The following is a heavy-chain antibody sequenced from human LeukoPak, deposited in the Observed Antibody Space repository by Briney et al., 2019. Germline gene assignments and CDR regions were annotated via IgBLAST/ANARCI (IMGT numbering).Heavy chain of an antibody. CDR2: IYYSGST. CDR3: AREVPAAS. J-gene: IGHJ4*02. Sequence: SETLSLTCTVSGGSISSYYWSWIRQPPGKGLEWIGYIYYSGSTNYNPSRKRRVTISVDTSKNQYSLKLSSVTAADTAVYYCAREVPAASWGQGTLVTV. V-gene: IGHV4-59*01. CDR1: GGSISSYY. D-gene: IGHD2-2*01.